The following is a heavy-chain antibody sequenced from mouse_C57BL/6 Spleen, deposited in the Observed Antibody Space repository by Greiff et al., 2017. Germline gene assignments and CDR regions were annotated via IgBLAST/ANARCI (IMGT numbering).Heavy chain of an antibody. Sequence: EVKLMESGGGLVKPGGSLKLSCAASGFTFSDYGMHWVRQAPEKGLEWVAYISSGSSTIYYADTVKGRFTISRDNAKNTLFLQMTSLRSEGTAMYYCANIYDYDGAAYWGQGTLVTVSA. D-gene: IGHD2-4*01. CDR3: ANIYDYDGAAY. J-gene: IGHJ3*01. CDR2: ISSGSSTI. V-gene: IGHV5-17*01. CDR1: GFTFSDYG.